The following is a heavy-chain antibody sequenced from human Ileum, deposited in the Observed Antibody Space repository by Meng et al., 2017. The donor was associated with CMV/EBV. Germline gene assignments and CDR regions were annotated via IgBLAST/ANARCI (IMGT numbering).Heavy chain of an antibody. V-gene: IGHV3-30*04. J-gene: IGHJ4*02. CDR3: ARDHYSDPTYTEY. CDR2: SSSDGNDK. Sequence: CAASVFTFSLYAVHWVRQAPGKGLEWVAVSSSDGNDKFYADSVKGRFSISRDNSKNTLILQMSSLTTDDTAVYYCARDHYSDPTYTEYWGQGTLVTVSS. CDR1: VFTFSLYA. D-gene: IGHD3-22*01.